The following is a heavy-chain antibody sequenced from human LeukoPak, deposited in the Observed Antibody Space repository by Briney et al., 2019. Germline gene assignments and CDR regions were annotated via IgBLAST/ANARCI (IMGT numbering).Heavy chain of an antibody. V-gene: IGHV3-21*01. CDR1: GFTFSSYS. D-gene: IGHD2-2*02. CDR2: ISGGSSYI. Sequence: GGSLRLSCAASGFTFSSYSMNWVRQAPGKGLECVSSISGGSSYIYYADSVKGRFTISRDNAKSSLYLQMNSLRAEDTAVYYCARLIVVVPTATPPVGHSADYWGQGTLVTVSS. J-gene: IGHJ4*02. CDR3: ARLIVVVPTATPPVGHSADY.